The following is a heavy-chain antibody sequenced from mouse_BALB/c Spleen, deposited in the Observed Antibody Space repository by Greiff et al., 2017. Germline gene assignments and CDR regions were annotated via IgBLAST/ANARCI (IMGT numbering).Heavy chain of an antibody. CDR1: GYTFTSYY. CDR2: INPSNGGT. CDR3: ARLDGNYGGFAY. J-gene: IGHJ3*01. D-gene: IGHD2-1*01. V-gene: IGHV1-53*01. Sequence: VKLQESGAELVKPGASVKLSCKASGYTFTSYYMYWVKQRPGQGLEWIGEINPSNGGTNFNEKFKGKATLTADKSSSTAYMQLSSLTSEDSAVYFCARLDGNYGGFAYWGQGTLVTVSA.